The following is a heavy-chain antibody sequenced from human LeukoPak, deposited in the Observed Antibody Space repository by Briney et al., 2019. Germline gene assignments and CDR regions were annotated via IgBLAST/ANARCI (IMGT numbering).Heavy chain of an antibody. D-gene: IGHD6-19*01. CDR3: ARANKLKPYSSGFDY. CDR2: IYYSGST. J-gene: IGHJ4*02. V-gene: IGHV4-61*01. Sequence: SETLSLTCSVSGGSVSSNSYYWNWIRQPPGKGLEWLGYIYYSGSTDYNPSLKSRVTISIDTSKNQFSLKLSSVTAADTAVYYCARANKLKPYSSGFDYWGQGTLVTVSS. CDR1: GGSVSSNSYY.